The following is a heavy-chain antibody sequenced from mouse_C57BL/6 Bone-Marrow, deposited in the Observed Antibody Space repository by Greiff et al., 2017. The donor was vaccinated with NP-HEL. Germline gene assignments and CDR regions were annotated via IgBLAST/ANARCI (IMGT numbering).Heavy chain of an antibody. CDR3: ARYDTTVVDY. D-gene: IGHD1-1*01. J-gene: IGHJ2*01. V-gene: IGHV7-3*01. CDR2: IRHKANGYTT. CDR1: GFTFTDYY. Sequence: EVKLVESGGGLVQPGGSLSLSCAASGFTFTDYYMSWVRQPPGKALEWLGFIRHKANGYTTEYSASVKGRFTISRDNSQSILYLQMNALRAEDSANYDCARYDTTVVDYWGQGTTLTVSA.